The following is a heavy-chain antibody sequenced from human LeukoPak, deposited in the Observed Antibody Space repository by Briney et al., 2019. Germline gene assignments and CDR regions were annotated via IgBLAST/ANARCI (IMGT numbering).Heavy chain of an antibody. CDR3: AKEGDYGDPFDY. CDR1: GFTSSTYG. V-gene: IGHV3-23*01. D-gene: IGHD4-17*01. CDR2: ISGSGGSR. J-gene: IGHJ4*02. Sequence: PGGSLRLSCAASGFTSSTYGMSWVRQAPGKGLEWVSGISGSGGSRFYTDSVKGRFTISRDNSKNTLYLQMNSLRAEDTAVYYCAKEGDYGDPFDYWGQGTLVTVSS.